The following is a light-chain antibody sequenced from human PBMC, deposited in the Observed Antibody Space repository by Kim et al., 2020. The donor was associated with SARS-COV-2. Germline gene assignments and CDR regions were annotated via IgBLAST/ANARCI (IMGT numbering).Light chain of an antibody. CDR3: GTWDSSLNGFV. CDR2: DSN. J-gene: IGLJ1*01. Sequence: GEKITISCSGSISTIRYNFVSWYQQLPRPAPNLLIYDSNKRPSGIPDRFSGSQSGTSATLDITGLQTGDEADYYCGTWDSSLNGFVFGTGTKVTVL. V-gene: IGLV1-51*01. CDR1: ISTIRYNF.